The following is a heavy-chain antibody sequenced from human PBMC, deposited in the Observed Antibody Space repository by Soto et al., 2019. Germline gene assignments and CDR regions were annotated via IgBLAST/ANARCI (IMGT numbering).Heavy chain of an antibody. CDR2: IYATGTT. J-gene: IGHJ5*02. CDR1: GASISGFY. CDR3: VRDGTKTLRDWFDP. Sequence: SETLSLTCTVSGASISGFYWSWIRKSAGKGLEWIGRIYATGTTDYNPSLKSRVMTSVDTSKKQFSLKLRSVTAADTAVYYCVRDGTKTLRDWFDPWGQGISVTVSS. V-gene: IGHV4-4*07. D-gene: IGHD1-1*01.